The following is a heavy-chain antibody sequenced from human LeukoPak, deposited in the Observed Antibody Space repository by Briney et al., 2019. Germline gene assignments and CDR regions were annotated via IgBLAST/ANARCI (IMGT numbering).Heavy chain of an antibody. V-gene: IGHV3-30*02. Sequence: PGGSLRLSCAASGFTFSNYGMHWVRRAPGKGLEWVAFIRFDESRTFYGDSVKGRFIISRDNSENTLFLHMHSLRPEDTAVYYCAKALVLTVAGTYYVDHWGQGTLVTVSS. J-gene: IGHJ4*02. CDR1: GFTFSNYG. CDR3: AKALVLTVAGTYYVDH. D-gene: IGHD6-19*01. CDR2: IRFDESRT.